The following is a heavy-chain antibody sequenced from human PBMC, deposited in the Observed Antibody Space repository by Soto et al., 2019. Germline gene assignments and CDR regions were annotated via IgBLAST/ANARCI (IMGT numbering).Heavy chain of an antibody. V-gene: IGHV1-46*01. CDR1: GDTFTDYD. J-gene: IGHJ4*02. Sequence: QVQLMQSGAEVKKPGASVKVSCKASGDTFTDYDIHWVRQAPGQGLEWLGTVNPSGGHTTYAQHFLGRVTMTRDTSTSTLYMELTSLTSDDTAIYYWARGGHVVVVTAALDYWGQGTLGTVSS. D-gene: IGHD2-21*02. CDR3: ARGGHVVVVTAALDY. CDR2: VNPSGGHT.